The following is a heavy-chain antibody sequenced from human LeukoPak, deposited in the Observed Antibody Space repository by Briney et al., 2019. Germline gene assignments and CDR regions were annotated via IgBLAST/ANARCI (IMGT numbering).Heavy chain of an antibody. CDR1: GYTLTELS. CDR2: FDPEDGET. Sequence: GASVKVSCKVSGYTLTELSMHWVRQAPGKGLEWMGGFDPEDGETIYAQKFQGRVTMTEDTSTDTAYTELSSLRSEDTAVYYCATGRRGLVYLTRFDYWGQGTLVTVSS. D-gene: IGHD3-16*01. CDR3: ATGRRGLVYLTRFDY. J-gene: IGHJ4*02. V-gene: IGHV1-24*01.